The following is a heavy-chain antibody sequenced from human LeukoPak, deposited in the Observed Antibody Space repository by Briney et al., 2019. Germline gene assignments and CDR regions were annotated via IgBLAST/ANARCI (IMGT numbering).Heavy chain of an antibody. CDR3: ATYSSSSYYFDY. Sequence: ASVKVSCKASGGTFSSYAISWVRQAPGQGLEWMGGIIPIFGTANYAQKFQGRVTFTADESTSTAYMELSSLRSEDTAVYYCATYSSSSYYFDYWGQGTLVTVSS. V-gene: IGHV1-69*13. CDR1: GGTFSSYA. D-gene: IGHD6-6*01. CDR2: IIPIFGTA. J-gene: IGHJ4*02.